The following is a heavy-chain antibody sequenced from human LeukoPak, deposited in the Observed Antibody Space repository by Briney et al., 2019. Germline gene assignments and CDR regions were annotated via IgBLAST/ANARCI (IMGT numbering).Heavy chain of an antibody. CDR1: GYTFTGYY. CDR3: ARQTTVTINWFDP. CDR2: INPNSGGT. D-gene: IGHD4-17*01. Sequence: VASVKVSCKASGYTFTGYYMHWVRQVPGQGLEWMGWINPNSGGTNYAQKFQGRVTMTRDTSISTAYMELSRLRSDDTAVYYCARQTTVTINWFDPWGQGTLVTVSS. J-gene: IGHJ5*02. V-gene: IGHV1-2*02.